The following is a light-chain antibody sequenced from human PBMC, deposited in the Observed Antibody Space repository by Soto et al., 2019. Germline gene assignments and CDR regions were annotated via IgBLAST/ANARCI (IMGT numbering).Light chain of an antibody. CDR2: GAS. Sequence: IVLTQSPGTLSLSPGERATLSCRASQSVSSSYLAWYQQKPGQAPRLLIYGASSRATGIPDRFSGSGSGTDFTLTISRLEPEDFAVYYCQPYGSSLFTFGPGTKWISN. J-gene: IGKJ3*01. CDR3: QPYGSSLFT. V-gene: IGKV3-20*01. CDR1: QSVSSSY.